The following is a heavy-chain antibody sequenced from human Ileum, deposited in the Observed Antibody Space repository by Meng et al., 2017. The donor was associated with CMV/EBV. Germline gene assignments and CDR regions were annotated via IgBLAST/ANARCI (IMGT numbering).Heavy chain of an antibody. V-gene: IGHV3-30*02. CDR1: GFTFSSYG. D-gene: IGHD6-19*01. CDR3: AKPPRGQWLNYFDY. Sequence: GGSLRLSCAASGFTFSSYGMHWVRQAPGKGLEWVAFIRYDGSNKYYADSVEGRFTISRDNSKNTLYLQMNSLRAEDTAVYYCAKPPRGQWLNYFDYWGQGTLVTVSS. J-gene: IGHJ4*02. CDR2: IRYDGSNK.